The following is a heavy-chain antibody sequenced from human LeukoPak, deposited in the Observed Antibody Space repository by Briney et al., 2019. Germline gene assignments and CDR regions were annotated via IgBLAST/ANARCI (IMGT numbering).Heavy chain of an antibody. CDR2: LNADGNSI. V-gene: IGHV3-74*01. CDR1: GFTFSNYW. Sequence: GGSLRLSCAASGFTFSNYWMHWVRQAPGKGLVWVSRLNADGNSITYADSVRGRFTISRDNAKNTVHLQMNSLRVDDTAVYYCAMKAVPRPRLHDAFDFWGQGTVVSVSS. J-gene: IGHJ3*01. CDR3: AMKAVPRPRLHDAFDF. D-gene: IGHD5-24*01.